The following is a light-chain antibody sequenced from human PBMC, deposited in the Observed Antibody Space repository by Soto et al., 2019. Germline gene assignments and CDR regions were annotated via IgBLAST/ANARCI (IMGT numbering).Light chain of an antibody. V-gene: IGLV2-8*01. J-gene: IGLJ2*01. CDR1: SGDVGGYNF. CDR3: SSYAGDNNLV. Sequence: QSALTQPPSASGSPGQSVTISCTGTSGDVGGYNFVSWYQQHPDKAPKLIIFEVIERPSGVPDRFSGSKSDNTASLTVSGLQTEDEADYYCSSYAGDNNLVFGGGTKVTVL. CDR2: EVI.